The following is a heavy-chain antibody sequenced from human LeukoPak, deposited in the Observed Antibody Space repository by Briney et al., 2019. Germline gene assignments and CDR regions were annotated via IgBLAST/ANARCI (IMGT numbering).Heavy chain of an antibody. V-gene: IGHV4-59*01. J-gene: IGHJ4*02. CDR3: AREGSRDFWSGPVYCFDY. Sequence: SETLSLTCTVSGGSISNYYWSWIRQPPGKGLEWIVYIHYSGSTYYNPSLTSRVTISIDTSKNQLSLRLSSVTAADTAVYYCAREGSRDFWSGPVYCFDYWGQGTLVTVSS. CDR1: GGSISNYY. D-gene: IGHD3-3*01. CDR2: IHYSGST.